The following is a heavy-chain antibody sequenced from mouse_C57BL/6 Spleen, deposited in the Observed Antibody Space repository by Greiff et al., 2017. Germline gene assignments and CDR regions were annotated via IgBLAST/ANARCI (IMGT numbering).Heavy chain of an antibody. J-gene: IGHJ2*01. CDR2: INPNNGGT. V-gene: IGHV1-26*01. Sequence: VQLKQSGPELVKPGASVKISCKASGYTFTDYYMNWVKQSHGKSLEWIGDINPNNGGTSYNQKFKGKATLTVDKSSSTAYMELRSLTSEDSAVYYCARSGALGSSGPDYWGQGTTLTVSS. CDR1: GYTFTDYY. CDR3: ARSGALGSSGPDY. D-gene: IGHD3-2*02.